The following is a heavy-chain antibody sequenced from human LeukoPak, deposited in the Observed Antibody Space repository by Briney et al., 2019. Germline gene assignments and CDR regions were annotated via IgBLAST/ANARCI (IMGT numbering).Heavy chain of an antibody. V-gene: IGHV5-51*01. D-gene: IGHD4-17*01. CDR2: IYPGDSDT. J-gene: IGHJ3*02. Sequence: GESLKISCKGSGYSFTSYWIGWVRQMPGKGLEWMGIIYPGDSDTRYSPSFQGQVTISADKPISTAYLQWSSLKASDTAMFYCATPRSDDMLGYGDSDAFDIWGQGTMVTVSS. CDR1: GYSFTSYW. CDR3: ATPRSDDMLGYGDSDAFDI.